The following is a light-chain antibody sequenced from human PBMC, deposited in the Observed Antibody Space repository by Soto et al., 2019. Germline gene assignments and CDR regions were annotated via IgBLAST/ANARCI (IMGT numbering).Light chain of an antibody. CDR2: GAS. CDR1: QSVSSSY. V-gene: IGKV3-20*01. J-gene: IGKJ2*01. CDR3: QQYGSSPPYT. Sequence: EIVLTQSPGTLSLSPGERATLSCRASQSVSSSYLAWYQQKPGQAPRLPIYGASSRATGIPDRFSGSGSGTDFTITISRLEPEDFAVYYCQQYGSSPPYTFGQGTKLEIK.